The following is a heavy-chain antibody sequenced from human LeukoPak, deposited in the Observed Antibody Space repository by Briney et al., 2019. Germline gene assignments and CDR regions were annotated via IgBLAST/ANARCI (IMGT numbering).Heavy chain of an antibody. CDR1: GYSFTSYW. V-gene: IGHV5-51*01. J-gene: IGHJ3*02. Sequence: GESLKISCKASGYSFTSYWIGWVRQMPGKGLEWMGTIYPGDSDTRYSPSFQGQVTISADKSVSTAYLQWSSLKASDTAMYYCARQGTTVTTFVVFDIWGQGTVVTVSS. CDR2: IYPGDSDT. D-gene: IGHD4-17*01. CDR3: ARQGTTVTTFVVFDI.